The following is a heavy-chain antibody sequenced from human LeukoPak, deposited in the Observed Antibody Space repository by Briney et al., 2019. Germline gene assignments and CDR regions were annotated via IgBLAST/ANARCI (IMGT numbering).Heavy chain of an antibody. Sequence: PGGSLRLSCAASGFTLSAYWMHWVRQVPGGGLVWVSRLNSEGSGTFYADSVKGRFTISRDNAWNSLYLQMNSLRAEDTAVYYCARDSDSSGHYYMDYFDYWGQGALVTVSS. CDR2: LNSEGSGT. V-gene: IGHV3-74*01. CDR3: ARDSDSSGHYYMDYFDY. CDR1: GFTLSAYW. J-gene: IGHJ4*02. D-gene: IGHD3-22*01.